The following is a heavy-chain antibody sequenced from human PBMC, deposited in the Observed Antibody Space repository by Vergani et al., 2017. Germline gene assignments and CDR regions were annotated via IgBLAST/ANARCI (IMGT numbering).Heavy chain of an antibody. CDR2: IHTSGST. V-gene: IGHV4-61*02. J-gene: IGHJ4*02. CDR1: GGSINSHNYY. Sequence: QVQLQESGPGLVKPSQTLSLTCTVSGGSINSHNYYWSWIRQPAGKGLEWIGRIHTSGSTNYNPSLKSRVTMSEDTSKKQFSLHLTSVTAADTTVYFCARGSCLGGSCYKPLLDFWGQGILVTVSS. D-gene: IGHD2-15*01. CDR3: ARGSCLGGSCYKPLLDF.